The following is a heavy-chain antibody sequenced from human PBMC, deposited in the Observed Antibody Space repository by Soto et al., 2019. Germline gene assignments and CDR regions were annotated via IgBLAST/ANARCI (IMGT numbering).Heavy chain of an antibody. V-gene: IGHV3-15*07. J-gene: IGHJ4*02. CDR2: IKSKTDGGTT. CDR1: GFTFSNAW. CDR3: TTDQSSGWSDDY. Sequence: XXSLRLSFAASGFTFSNAWMDWVLQAPGKGLEWVGRIKSKTDGGTTDYAAPVKGRFTISRDDSKNTLYLQMNRMKTEDTAVYYCTTDQSSGWSDDYWGQGTLVTVSS. D-gene: IGHD6-19*01.